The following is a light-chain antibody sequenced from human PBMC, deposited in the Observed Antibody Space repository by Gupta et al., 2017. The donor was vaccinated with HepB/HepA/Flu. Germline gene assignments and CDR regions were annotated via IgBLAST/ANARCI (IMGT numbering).Light chain of an antibody. J-gene: IGKJ4*01. V-gene: IGKV3-11*01. CDR3: QQRSNWPLT. Sequence: LEQSPATLSLSPGERATLSCRASQSVSSNLTWYQQKPGQAPRLLIYDASNRATGIPARFSGSGSGTDFTLTISSLEPEDFAVYYCQQRSNWPLTFGGGTKVEIK. CDR2: DAS. CDR1: QSVSSN.